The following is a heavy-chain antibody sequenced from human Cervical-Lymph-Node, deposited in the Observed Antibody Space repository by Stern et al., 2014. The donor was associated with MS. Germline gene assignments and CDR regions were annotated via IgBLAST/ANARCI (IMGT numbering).Heavy chain of an antibody. CDR2: VIPFLDSS. Sequence: VQLVQSGAEVKKSGSSVKVSCKASGGTFSSYTINWVRQAPGPGLEWVGGVIPFLDSSHYAERFQGRVTLTADKSTTTVYMELNSLRSEDTAVYYCARSLSTATSYFYYGLDVWGQGTTVIVSS. CDR3: ARSLSTATSYFYYGLDV. V-gene: IGHV1-69*06. D-gene: IGHD1-1*01. CDR1: GGTFSSYT. J-gene: IGHJ6*02.